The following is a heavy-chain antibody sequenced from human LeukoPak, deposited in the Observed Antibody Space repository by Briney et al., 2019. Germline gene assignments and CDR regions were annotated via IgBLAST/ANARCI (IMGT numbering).Heavy chain of an antibody. D-gene: IGHD1-26*01. J-gene: IGHJ4*02. CDR3: ARAGYEWELQFDY. CDR1: GGTFSSYA. V-gene: IGHV1-69*05. Sequence: PVKVSCKASGGTFSSYAISWVRQAPGQGLEWVGGIIPIFGTANYAQKFQGRVTITTDESTSTAYMELSSLRSEDTAVYYCARAGYEWELQFDYWGQGTLVTVSS. CDR2: IIPIFGTA.